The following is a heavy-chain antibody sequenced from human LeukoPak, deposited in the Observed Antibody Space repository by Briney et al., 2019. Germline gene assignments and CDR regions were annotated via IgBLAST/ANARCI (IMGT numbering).Heavy chain of an antibody. CDR2: INPNSGGT. Sequence: ASVKVSCKASGYTFTGYYMHWVRQAPGQGLEWMGWINPNSGGTNYAQKFQGRITMTSDTAISTAYMELSRLRSDDTAVYYCARAQVYCSGGGCPYFDYWGQGTLVTVSS. CDR3: ARAQVYCSGGGCPYFDY. CDR1: GYTFTGYY. J-gene: IGHJ4*02. D-gene: IGHD2-15*01. V-gene: IGHV1-2*02.